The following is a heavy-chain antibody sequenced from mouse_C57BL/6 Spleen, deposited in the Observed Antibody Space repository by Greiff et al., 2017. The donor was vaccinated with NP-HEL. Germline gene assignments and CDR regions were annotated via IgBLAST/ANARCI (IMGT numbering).Heavy chain of an antibody. Sequence: VQLQQPGAELVRPGTSVKLSCKASGYTFTSYWMHWVKQRPGQGLEWIGVIDPSDSYTNYNQKFKGKATLTVDTSSSTAYMQLSSLTSEDSAVYYCAIYGYDEDAMDYWGQGTSVTVSS. V-gene: IGHV1-59*01. CDR3: AIYGYDEDAMDY. D-gene: IGHD2-2*01. CDR2: IDPSDSYT. CDR1: GYTFTSYW. J-gene: IGHJ4*01.